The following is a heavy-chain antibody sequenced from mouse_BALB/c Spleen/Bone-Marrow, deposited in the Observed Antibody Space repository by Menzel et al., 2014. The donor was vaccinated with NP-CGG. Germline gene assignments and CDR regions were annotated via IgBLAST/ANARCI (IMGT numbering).Heavy chain of an antibody. J-gene: IGHJ2*01. D-gene: IGHD1-2*01. CDR1: GFNIKDTY. Sequence: EVQLQQSGAELVKPGASVKLSCTASGFNIKDTYMHWVKQRPEQGLEWIGRIDPANGNTKYDPKFQGKATIAADTSSNTAYLQLSSLTSEDAAVYYCARYYYGYDFDYWGQGTTLTVSS. V-gene: IGHV14-3*02. CDR2: IDPANGNT. CDR3: ARYYYGYDFDY.